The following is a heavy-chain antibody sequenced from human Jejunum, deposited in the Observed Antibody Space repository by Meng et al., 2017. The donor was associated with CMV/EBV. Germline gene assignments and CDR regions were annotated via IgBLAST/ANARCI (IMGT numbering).Heavy chain of an antibody. CDR2: IKAKSDGGTT. Sequence: EGQLGESGGGLIKPGRSLRLSCAASGFSFPDAWMSWVRQAPGKGLEWVGRIKAKSDGGTTEYPAPVKGRFTISRDDSKNTLFLQMNSLKTEDTAVYYCTTGRAHWGQGTLVTVSS. V-gene: IGHV3-15*01. CDR1: GFSFPDAW. J-gene: IGHJ4*02. CDR3: TTGRAH.